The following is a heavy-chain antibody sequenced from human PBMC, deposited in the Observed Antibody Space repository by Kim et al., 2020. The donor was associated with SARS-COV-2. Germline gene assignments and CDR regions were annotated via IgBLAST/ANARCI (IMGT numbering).Heavy chain of an antibody. Sequence: GESLKISCKGSGYSFTSYWIGWVRQMPGKGLEWMGIIYPGDSDTRYSPSFQGQVTISADKSISTAYLQWSSLKASDTAMYYCARRGYYYGSGSYYYYYYGMDVWGQGTTVTVSS. CDR2: IYPGDSDT. CDR1: GYSFTSYW. V-gene: IGHV5-51*01. D-gene: IGHD3-10*01. J-gene: IGHJ6*02. CDR3: ARRGYYYGSGSYYYYYYGMDV.